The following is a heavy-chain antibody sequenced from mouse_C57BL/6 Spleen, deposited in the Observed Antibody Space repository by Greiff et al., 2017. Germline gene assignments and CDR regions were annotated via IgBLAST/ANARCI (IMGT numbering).Heavy chain of an antibody. J-gene: IGHJ2*01. CDR2: IYPGDGDT. Sequence: QVQLKQSGAELVKPGASVKISCKASGYAFSSYWMNWVKQRPGKGLEWIGQIYPGDGDTNYNGKFKGKATLTADKSSSTAYMQLSSLTSEDSAVYFCARQVHYYGSSYGYWGQGTTLTVSS. CDR1: GYAFSSYW. V-gene: IGHV1-80*01. D-gene: IGHD1-1*01. CDR3: ARQVHYYGSSYGY.